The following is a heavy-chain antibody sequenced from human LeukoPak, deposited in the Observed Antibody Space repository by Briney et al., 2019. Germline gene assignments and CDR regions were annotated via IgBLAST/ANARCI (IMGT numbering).Heavy chain of an antibody. Sequence: GRSLRLSCAASGFTFSSYAMHWVRQAPGKGLEWVAVISYDGSNKYYADSVKGRFTISRDNSKNTLYLQMNSLRAEDTAVYYCARRGNCSSTSCLNSFDPWGQGTLVTVSS. J-gene: IGHJ5*02. V-gene: IGHV3-30-3*01. CDR2: ISYDGSNK. D-gene: IGHD2-2*01. CDR1: GFTFSSYA. CDR3: ARRGNCSSTSCLNSFDP.